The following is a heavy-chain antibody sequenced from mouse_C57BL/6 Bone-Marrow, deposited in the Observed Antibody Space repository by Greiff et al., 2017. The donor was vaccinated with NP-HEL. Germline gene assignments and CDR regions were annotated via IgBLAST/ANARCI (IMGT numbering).Heavy chain of an antibody. J-gene: IGHJ4*01. CDR2: IWSGGST. Sequence: QVQLKQSGPGLVQPSQSLSITCTVSGFSLTSYGVHWVRQSPGKGLEWLGVIWSGGSTDYNAAFISRLSISKDNSKSQVFFKMNRLQADDTAIYYCARHGSSPYYAMDYWGQGTSVTVSS. CDR1: GFSLTSYG. V-gene: IGHV2-2*01. CDR3: ARHGSSPYYAMDY. D-gene: IGHD1-1*01.